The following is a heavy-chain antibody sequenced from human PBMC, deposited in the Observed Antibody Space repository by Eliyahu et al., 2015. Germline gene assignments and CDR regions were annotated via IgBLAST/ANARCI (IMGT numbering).Heavy chain of an antibody. CDR3: ARAQTWIQLWVSFDY. J-gene: IGHJ4*02. D-gene: IGHD5-18*01. Sequence: QVQLVESGGGVVQPGRSLRXSCAASGFPFSSYAMHWVRQAPGKGLEGVAVISYDGSNKYYADSVKGRFTISRDNSKNTLYLQMNSLRAEDTAVYYCARAQTWIQLWVSFDYWGQGTLVTVSS. CDR1: GFPFSSYA. CDR2: ISYDGSNK. V-gene: IGHV3-30*04.